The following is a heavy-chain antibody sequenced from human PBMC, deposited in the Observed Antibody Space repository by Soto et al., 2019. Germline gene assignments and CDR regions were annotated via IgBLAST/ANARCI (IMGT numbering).Heavy chain of an antibody. Sequence: GGSLRLSCAASGFTFSSYTLSWVRPAPGKGLEWVSSISTSGDTTSYADSVKGQFTISRDNSKNTLLLQMNSLRAEDTAVYYCRGVYDSSGVYFHHGGQGTLVTVSS. J-gene: IGHJ1*01. CDR2: ISTSGDTT. CDR1: GFTFSSYT. D-gene: IGHD3-22*01. V-gene: IGHV3-23*01. CDR3: RGVYDSSGVYFHH.